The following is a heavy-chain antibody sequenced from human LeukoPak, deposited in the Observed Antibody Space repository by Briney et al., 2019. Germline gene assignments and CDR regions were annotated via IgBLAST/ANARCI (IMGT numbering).Heavy chain of an antibody. D-gene: IGHD3-9*01. V-gene: IGHV1-46*01. J-gene: IGHJ6*03. Sequence: RASVKVSCKASGYTFTSYYMHWVRQAPGQGLEWMGIINPSGGSTSYAQKFQGRVTMTRDTSTSTVYMELSSLRSEDTAVYYCARGPPKGYYDILTGYYSSGNYYYMDVWGKGTTVTISS. CDR2: INPSGGST. CDR3: ARGPPKGYYDILTGYYSSGNYYYMDV. CDR1: GYTFTSYY.